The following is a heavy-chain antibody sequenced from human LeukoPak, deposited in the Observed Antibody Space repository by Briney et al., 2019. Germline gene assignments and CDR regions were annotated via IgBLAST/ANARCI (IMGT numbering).Heavy chain of an antibody. CDR2: INHSGST. CDR3: ARRRVPPAYYYDSSGYPGANFDY. J-gene: IGHJ4*02. V-gene: IGHV4-34*01. CDR1: GGSISSYY. D-gene: IGHD3-22*01. Sequence: PSETLSLTCTVSGGSISSYYWSWIRQPPGKGLEWIGEINHSGSTNYNPSLKSRVTISVDTSKNQFSLKLSSVTAADTAVYYCARRRVPPAYYYDSSGYPGANFDYWGQGTLVTVSS.